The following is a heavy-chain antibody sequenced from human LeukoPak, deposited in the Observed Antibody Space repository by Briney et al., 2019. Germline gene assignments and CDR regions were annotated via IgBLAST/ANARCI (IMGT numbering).Heavy chain of an antibody. J-gene: IGHJ4*02. CDR2: ISTNGG. CDR3: ARGFRYYGSGIDY. CDR1: GFTFSEYS. D-gene: IGHD3-10*01. V-gene: IGHV3-64*01. Sequence: GGSLRLSCAAPGFTFSEYSMHWVRQAPGKGLEYVSAISTNGGNANSVKGRFTISRDDPKNTLDLQMGSLRPEDMAVYYCARGFRYYGSGIDYWGQGTLVTVSS.